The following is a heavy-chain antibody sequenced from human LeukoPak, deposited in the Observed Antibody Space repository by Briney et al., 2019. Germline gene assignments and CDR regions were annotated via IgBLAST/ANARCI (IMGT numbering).Heavy chain of an antibody. CDR1: GYSISSGYY. Sequence: SETLSPTCTVSGYSISSGYYWGWIRQPPGKGLEWIGSIYHSGSTYYNPSLKSRVTISVDTSKNQFSLKLSSVTAADTAVYYCARATYYYDSSGYWTLEFDFDIWGQGTMVTVSS. V-gene: IGHV4-38-2*02. CDR3: ARATYYYDSSGYWTLEFDFDI. D-gene: IGHD3-22*01. CDR2: IYHSGST. J-gene: IGHJ3*02.